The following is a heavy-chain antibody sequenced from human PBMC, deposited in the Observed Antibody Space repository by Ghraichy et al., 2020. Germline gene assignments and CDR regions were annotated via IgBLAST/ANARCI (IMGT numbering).Heavy chain of an antibody. Sequence: QTLSLTCTTSGFTFGDYAVSWVRQAPGKGLEWVGLIRSPTYDGTPIYAASVKGRFTLSRDESKSIVYLQMDSLKTEDTAVYYCARDLRRNFHYFGSWSYYNEPYWYSWGQGTQGTVPS. CDR3: ARDLRRNFHYFGSWSYYNEPYWYS. J-gene: IGHJ4*02. V-gene: IGHV3-49*04. D-gene: IGHD3-10*01. CDR2: IRSPTYDGTP. CDR1: GFTFGDYA.